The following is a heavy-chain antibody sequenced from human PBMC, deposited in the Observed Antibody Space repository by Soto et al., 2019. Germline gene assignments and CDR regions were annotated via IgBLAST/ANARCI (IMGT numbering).Heavy chain of an antibody. V-gene: IGHV4-34*01. CDR3: ARGHLSAPYYYDYGMDV. J-gene: IGHJ6*02. CDR2: INHSGST. CDR1: GGSFSGYY. D-gene: IGHD6-25*01. Sequence: QVQLQQWGAGLLKPSETLSLTCAVYGGSFSGYYWSWIRQPPGKGLEWIGEINHSGSTNYNPSLKSRVTISVDTSKNQFSLKLSSVTAADTAVYYCARGHLSAPYYYDYGMDVWGQGTTVTVSS.